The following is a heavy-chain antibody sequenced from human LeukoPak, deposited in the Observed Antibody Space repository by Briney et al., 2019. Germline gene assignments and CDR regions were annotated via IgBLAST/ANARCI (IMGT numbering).Heavy chain of an antibody. J-gene: IGHJ4*02. V-gene: IGHV3-64D*06. Sequence: GGSLRISCAASGFTFSSYAMHWGGRAPGKVLQYVSAISSNGGSTYYADSVKGRFTISRDNSKNTLYLQMSSLRAEDTAVYYCVKEDYYYDSSGYYIYYWGQGTLVTVSS. D-gene: IGHD3-22*01. CDR2: ISSNGGST. CDR3: VKEDYYYDSSGYYIYY. CDR1: GFTFSSYA.